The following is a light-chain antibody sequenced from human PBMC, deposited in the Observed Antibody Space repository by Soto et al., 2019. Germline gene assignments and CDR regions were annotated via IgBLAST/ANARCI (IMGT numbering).Light chain of an antibody. CDR2: GAS. CDR3: QQYNNWPHT. CDR1: QSISSN. Sequence: EIVFTQSPATLSLSPGERATLSCRASQSISSNLAWYQQKPGQAPRLLIYGASTRATGIPARFSGSGSGTDFTLTINSLQSEDFAVYYCQQYNNWPHTFGQGTKVDIK. J-gene: IGKJ2*01. V-gene: IGKV3-15*01.